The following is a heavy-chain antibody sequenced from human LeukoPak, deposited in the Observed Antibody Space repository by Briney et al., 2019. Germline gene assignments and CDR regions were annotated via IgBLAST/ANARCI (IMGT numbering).Heavy chain of an antibody. CDR1: GYSFTNHW. D-gene: IGHD4-23*01. Sequence: GESLKISCKGSGYSFTNHWIGWVRQMPGKGLEWMGIIYPGDSDTRYSPSFQGQVTISADKSISTAYLQWSSLKASDTAIYYCARHGGYGGNQKAHFDYWGQGTLVTVSS. CDR3: ARHGGYGGNQKAHFDY. CDR2: IYPGDSDT. V-gene: IGHV5-51*01. J-gene: IGHJ4*02.